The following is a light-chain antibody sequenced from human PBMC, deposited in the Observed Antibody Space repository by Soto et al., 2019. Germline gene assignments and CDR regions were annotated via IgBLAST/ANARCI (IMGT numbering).Light chain of an antibody. CDR1: QSVSNNY. J-gene: IGKJ1*01. CDR3: QQYGASPRT. V-gene: IGKV3-20*01. Sequence: EVVLKQSLGTLSLSPGERATLSCRASQSVSNNYLAWYQQKPGQAPRLLIYGASNRATGIPDRFSGSGSGTDFTLTISRLEPEDFAVYICQQYGASPRTFGQGSKVDIK. CDR2: GAS.